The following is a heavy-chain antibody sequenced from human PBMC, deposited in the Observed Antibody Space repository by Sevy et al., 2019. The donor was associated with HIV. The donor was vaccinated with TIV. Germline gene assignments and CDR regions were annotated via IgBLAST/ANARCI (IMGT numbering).Heavy chain of an antibody. J-gene: IGHJ4*02. V-gene: IGHV1-8*01. Sequence: ASVKVSCKASGYIFTSYDINWVRQATGQGLEWMGWMNPNTDNPGYAQKFQGRVTMTRNTSISTANMELSSLRSEDTAVYYCARSGDSSGLKTYFDYWGQGTLVTVSS. CDR1: GYIFTSYD. CDR3: ARSGDSSGLKTYFDY. D-gene: IGHD3-22*01. CDR2: MNPNTDNP.